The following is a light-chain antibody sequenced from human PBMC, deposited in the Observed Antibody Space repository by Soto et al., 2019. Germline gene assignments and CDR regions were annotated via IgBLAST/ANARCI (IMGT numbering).Light chain of an antibody. CDR2: LAS. Sequence: EIVLTQSTATLSSFPGDRVTLSCRASQAVNTRLAWYQHKPGQAPRLLIYLASNRAAGVPARFSGSGSGTDFTLTISDVEPEDVAVYYCHQRQSWPRTFGQGTKVDIK. CDR3: HQRQSWPRT. V-gene: IGKV3-11*01. J-gene: IGKJ1*01. CDR1: QAVNTR.